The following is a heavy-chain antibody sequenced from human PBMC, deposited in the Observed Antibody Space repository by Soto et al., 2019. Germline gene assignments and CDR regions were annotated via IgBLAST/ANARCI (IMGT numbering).Heavy chain of an antibody. D-gene: IGHD2-15*01. CDR1: GYTFTSYA. CDR2: INAGNGNT. CDR3: ARDRCSGGSCYSGHDY. J-gene: IGHJ4*02. Sequence: ASVKVSCKASGYTFTSYAMHWVRQAPGQRLEWMGWINAGNGNTKYSQKFQGRVTITRDTSASTAYMELSSLRSEDTAVYYCARDRCSGGSCYSGHDYWGQGTLVTVSS. V-gene: IGHV1-3*01.